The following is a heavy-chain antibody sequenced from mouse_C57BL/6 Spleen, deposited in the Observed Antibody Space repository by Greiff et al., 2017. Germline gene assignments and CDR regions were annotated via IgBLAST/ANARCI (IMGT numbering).Heavy chain of an antibody. D-gene: IGHD1-1*02. CDR3: AREGGDYGDY. CDR1: GYSITSGYY. Sequence: ESGPGLVKPSQSLSLTCSVTGYSITSGYYWNWIRQFPGNKLEWMGYISYDGSNNYNPSLKNRISITRDTSKNQFFLTLNSVTTEVTATYYWAREGGDYGDYWGQGTTLTFSS. J-gene: IGHJ2*01. V-gene: IGHV3-6*01. CDR2: ISYDGSN.